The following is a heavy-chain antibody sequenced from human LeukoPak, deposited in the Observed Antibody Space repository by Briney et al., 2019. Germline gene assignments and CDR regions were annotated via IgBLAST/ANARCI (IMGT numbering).Heavy chain of an antibody. CDR1: GGSISSYY. V-gene: IGHV4-59*12. J-gene: IGHJ5*02. CDR2: IYYSGST. D-gene: IGHD3-22*01. Sequence: SETLSLTCTVSGGSISSYYWSWIRQPPGKGLEWIGYIYYSGSTTYNPSLKSRVTISVDTSKNQFSLKLSSVTAADTAVYYCARGPWGYYATGWFDPWGQGTLVTVSS. CDR3: ARGPWGYYATGWFDP.